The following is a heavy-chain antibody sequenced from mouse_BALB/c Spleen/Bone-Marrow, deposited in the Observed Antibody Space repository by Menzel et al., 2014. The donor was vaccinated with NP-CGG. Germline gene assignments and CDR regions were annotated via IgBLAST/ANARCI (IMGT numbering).Heavy chain of an antibody. CDR3: ARNGNFFAMDS. D-gene: IGHD2-1*01. Sequence: VKLVESGPGLVAPSQSLSITCTISGFSLTRYGVHWVRQPPGKGLEWLVVIXSDGSTTYNSTLKSRLSITKDNSKSQVFLKMNSLQTDDTAMYYCARNGNFFAMDSWGQGTSVTVSS. J-gene: IGHJ4*01. V-gene: IGHV2-6-1*01. CDR1: GFSLTRYG. CDR2: IXSDGST.